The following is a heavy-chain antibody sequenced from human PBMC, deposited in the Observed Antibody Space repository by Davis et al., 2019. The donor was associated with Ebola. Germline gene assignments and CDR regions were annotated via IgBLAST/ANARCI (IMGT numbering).Heavy chain of an antibody. V-gene: IGHV5-51*01. Sequence: GESLKISCKGSGYSFTNYWIAWVRQMPGKGLEWMGIIYPGDSDTRYSPSFQGQVTISADKSISTAYLQWSSLKASDTAMYYGARGPRSYFRAGGDDYWGQGTLVTVSS. D-gene: IGHD3-10*01. CDR1: GYSFTNYW. CDR3: ARGPRSYFRAGGDDY. CDR2: IYPGDSDT. J-gene: IGHJ4*02.